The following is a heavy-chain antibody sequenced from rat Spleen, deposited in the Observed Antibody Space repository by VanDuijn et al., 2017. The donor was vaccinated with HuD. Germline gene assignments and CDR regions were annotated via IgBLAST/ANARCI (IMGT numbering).Heavy chain of an antibody. CDR1: GFSLISYA. CDR2: IWGDGSK. D-gene: IGHD3-2*01. V-gene: IGHV2-13*01. J-gene: IGHJ4*01. Sequence: QVQLKESGPGLVQPSQTLSLTCTVSGFSLISYAVNWVRQPPGKGLEWMGGIWGDGSKNYNSALKSRLSISRDTSTSQVFLKMNSLQTEDTAIYFCTRSHPGVMDAWGQGASVTVSS. CDR3: TRSHPGVMDA.